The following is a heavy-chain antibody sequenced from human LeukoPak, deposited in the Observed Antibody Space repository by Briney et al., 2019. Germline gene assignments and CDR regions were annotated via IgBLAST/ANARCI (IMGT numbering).Heavy chain of an antibody. CDR1: GYTFTNYG. CDR3: ARWDRSTAATFDF. CDR2: ISAYNGNT. Sequence: ASVKVSCKASGYTFTNYGFNWVRQAPGQGLGWMGWISAYNGNTNYAQKVRDRVTMTTDTSTNTAYMELMSLRSDDTAVYYCARWDRSTAATFDFWGQGTPVTVSS. D-gene: IGHD2-15*01. V-gene: IGHV1-18*01. J-gene: IGHJ4*02.